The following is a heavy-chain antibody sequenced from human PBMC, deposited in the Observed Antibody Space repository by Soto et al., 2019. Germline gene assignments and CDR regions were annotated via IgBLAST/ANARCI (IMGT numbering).Heavy chain of an antibody. D-gene: IGHD3-22*01. CDR3: TRDEGYYYDSSGYYLFDY. J-gene: IGHJ4*02. V-gene: IGHV3-49*03. Sequence: GGSLRLSCTASGFTFGDYAMSWFRQAPGKGLEWVGFIRSKAYGGTTEYAASVKGRFTISRDDSKSIAYLQMNSLKTEDTAVYYCTRDEGYYYDSSGYYLFDYWGQGTLVTVSS. CDR2: IRSKAYGGTT. CDR1: GFTFGDYA.